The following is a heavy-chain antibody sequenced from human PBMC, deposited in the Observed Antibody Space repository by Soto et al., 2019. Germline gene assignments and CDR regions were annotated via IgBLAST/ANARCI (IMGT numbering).Heavy chain of an antibody. CDR3: SNNGDYGSRYFDY. J-gene: IGHJ4*02. CDR1: GFTVSSNY. CDR2: IYSGGST. Sequence: EVQLVESGGGLVQPGGSLRLSCAASGFTVSSNYMSWVRQAPGKGLEWVSVIYSGGSTYYADSVKGRFTISRDNSKNTLYLQMNSLRAEYTAVYYCSNNGDYGSRYFDYWGQGTLVTVSS. V-gene: IGHV3-66*01. D-gene: IGHD4-17*01.